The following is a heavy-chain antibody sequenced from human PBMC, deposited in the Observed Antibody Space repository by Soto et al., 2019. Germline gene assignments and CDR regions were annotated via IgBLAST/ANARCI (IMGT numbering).Heavy chain of an antibody. Sequence: QVQLQESGPGLVEPSQTLSLICTVSGGSISSGNYYWSWIRQHPGKGLEWIGYIYYSGSTYYNPSLKSRVTISVDTSKNQFSLKLSSVTAADTAVYFCARSSGWRPDFDYWGQGTLVTVSS. CDR2: IYYSGST. D-gene: IGHD6-19*01. V-gene: IGHV4-31*03. J-gene: IGHJ4*02. CDR3: ARSSGWRPDFDY. CDR1: GGSISSGNYY.